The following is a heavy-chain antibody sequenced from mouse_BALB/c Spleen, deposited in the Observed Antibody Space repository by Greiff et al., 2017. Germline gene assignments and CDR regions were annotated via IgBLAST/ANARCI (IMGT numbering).Heavy chain of an antibody. D-gene: IGHD1-1*01. Sequence: EVQLVESGPGLVKPSQSLSLTCTVTGYSITSDYAWNWIRQFPGNKLEWMGYISYSGSTSYNPSLKSRISITRDPSKNQFFLQLNSVTTEDTATYYCARGGYYYGSSLYYYAMDYWGQGTSVTVSS. V-gene: IGHV3-2*02. CDR2: ISYSGST. CDR1: GYSITSDYA. J-gene: IGHJ4*01. CDR3: ARGGYYYGSSLYYYAMDY.